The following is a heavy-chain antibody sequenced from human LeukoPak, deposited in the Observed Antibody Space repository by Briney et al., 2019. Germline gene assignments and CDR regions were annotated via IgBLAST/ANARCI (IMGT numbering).Heavy chain of an antibody. CDR1: GGSISGYY. V-gene: IGHV4-34*01. CDR3: ARSDYGSGNYYWSLDY. Sequence: SETLSLTCAVYGGSISGYYWSWIRQPPGTGLEWIAEIHHSGSTNYNPSLKSRVTISIDTSKNQFSLKLSSVTAADTAVYYCARSDYGSGNYYWSLDYWGQGTLVTVSS. CDR2: IHHSGST. J-gene: IGHJ4*02. D-gene: IGHD3-10*01.